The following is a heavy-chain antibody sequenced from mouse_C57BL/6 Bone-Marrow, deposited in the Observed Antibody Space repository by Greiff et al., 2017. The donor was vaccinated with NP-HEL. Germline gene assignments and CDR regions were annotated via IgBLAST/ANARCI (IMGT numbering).Heavy chain of an antibody. Sequence: VQLQQSGAELVRPGTSVKLSCKASGYTFTSYWMHWVKQRPGQGLEWIGVIDPSDSSTNYNQKFKGKATLTVDTSSSTAYMQLSSLTSEDSAVYYCAPRGGIYYYGSSSYWYFDVWGTGTTVTVSS. J-gene: IGHJ1*03. CDR2: IDPSDSST. D-gene: IGHD1-1*01. V-gene: IGHV1-59*01. CDR3: APRGGIYYYGSSSYWYFDV. CDR1: GYTFTSYW.